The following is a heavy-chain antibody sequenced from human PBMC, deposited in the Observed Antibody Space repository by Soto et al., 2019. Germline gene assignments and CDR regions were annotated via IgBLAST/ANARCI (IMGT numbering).Heavy chain of an antibody. J-gene: IGHJ6*02. Sequence: QVQLVESGGGVVQPGRSLRLSCAASGFTFSSYGMHWVRQAPGKGLEWVAVISYDGSNKYYADSVKGRFTISRDNSKNTLYLQMNSLRAEDTAVYYCSKDLVGYCSSTSCRVSYGMDVWGQATTVTVSS. CDR1: GFTFSSYG. CDR2: ISYDGSNK. CDR3: SKDLVGYCSSTSCRVSYGMDV. D-gene: IGHD2-2*01. V-gene: IGHV3-30*18.